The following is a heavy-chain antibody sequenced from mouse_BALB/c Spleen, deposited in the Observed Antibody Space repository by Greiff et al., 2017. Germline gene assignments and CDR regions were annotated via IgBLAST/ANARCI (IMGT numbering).Heavy chain of an antibody. V-gene: IGHV1-18*01. CDR1: GYTFTDYN. J-gene: IGHJ3*01. CDR3: ARKGYYGSRPPFAY. CDR2: INPNNGGT. Sequence: LVEPGASVKIPCKASGYTFTDYNMDWVKQSHGKSLEWIGDINPNNGGTIYNQKFKGKATLTVDKSSSTAYMELRSLTSEDTAVYYCARKGYYGSRPPFAYWGQGTLVTVSA. D-gene: IGHD1-1*01.